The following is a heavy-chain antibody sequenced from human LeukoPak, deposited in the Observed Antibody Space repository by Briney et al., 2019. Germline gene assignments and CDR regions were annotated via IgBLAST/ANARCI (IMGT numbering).Heavy chain of an antibody. J-gene: IGHJ4*02. V-gene: IGHV3-21*01. CDR3: AAQNYGVFDY. D-gene: IGHD4-17*01. CDR1: GFTFSSYA. CDR2: ISSSSSYI. Sequence: PGGSLRLSCAASGFTFSSYAMNWVRQAPEKGLEWVSSISSSSSYIYYADSVKGRFTISRDNAKNSLYLQMNSLRAEDTAVYYCAAQNYGVFDYWGQGTLVTVSS.